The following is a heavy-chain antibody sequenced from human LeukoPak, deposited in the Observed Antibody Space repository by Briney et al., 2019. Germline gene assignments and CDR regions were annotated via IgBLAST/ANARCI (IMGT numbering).Heavy chain of an antibody. Sequence: SETLSLTCTVSGGSISSGDYYWSWIRQPPGKGLEWIGEINHSGSTNYNPSLKSRVTISVDTSKNQFSLKLSSVTAADTAVYYCARGVGYSSSWIDYWGQGTLVTVSS. D-gene: IGHD6-13*01. CDR3: ARGVGYSSSWIDY. CDR1: GGSISSGDYY. J-gene: IGHJ4*02. CDR2: INHSGST. V-gene: IGHV4-30-4*01.